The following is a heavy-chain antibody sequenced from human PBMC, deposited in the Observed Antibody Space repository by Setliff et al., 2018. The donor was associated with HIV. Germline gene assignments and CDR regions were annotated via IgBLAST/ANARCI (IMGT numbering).Heavy chain of an antibody. V-gene: IGHV1-69*13. J-gene: IGHJ6*04. CDR2: IIPIFGTT. D-gene: IGHD2-15*01. CDR3: ARDSRDIVVVIAPEPEPYYYYGMDV. CDR1: GDTFNSHA. Sequence: SVKVSCKASGDTFNSHAISWVRQAPGQGLEWMGGIIPIFGTTNYAQKFKGRLTITADESTSTVYMELSSLRSEDTAVYYCARDSRDIVVVIAPEPEPYYYYGMDVWGEGTTVTVSS.